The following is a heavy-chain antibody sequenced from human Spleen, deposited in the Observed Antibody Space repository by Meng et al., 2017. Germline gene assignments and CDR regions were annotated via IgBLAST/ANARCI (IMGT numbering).Heavy chain of an antibody. CDR1: GFTVSRNY. CDR2: IYSGGST. V-gene: IGHV3-53*01. Sequence: GESLKISCVASGFTVSRNYMSWVRQAPGKGLEWVSTIYSGGSTYYSDSVKGRFTISRDNSKNTLYLQMNSLRAEDTAVYYCAKGGYSYGYDDWGQGTLVTVSS. D-gene: IGHD5-18*01. J-gene: IGHJ4*02. CDR3: AKGGYSYGYDD.